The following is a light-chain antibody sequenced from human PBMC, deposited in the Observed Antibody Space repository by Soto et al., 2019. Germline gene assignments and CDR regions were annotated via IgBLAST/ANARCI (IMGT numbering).Light chain of an antibody. Sequence: EIVMTQSPATLSVSPGERATLSCRASQSISSNLAWYQQKPGQAPRLLMFRTSSRATGFPARFSGSGSATQFTLTIRSLQSEDLGLDYGQQYKHWPGGFGGGA. CDR3: QQYKHWPGG. CDR2: RTS. J-gene: IGKJ4*01. V-gene: IGKV3-15*01. CDR1: QSISSN.